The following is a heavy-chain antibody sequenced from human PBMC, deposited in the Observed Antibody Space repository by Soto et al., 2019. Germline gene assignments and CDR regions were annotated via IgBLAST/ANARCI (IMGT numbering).Heavy chain of an antibody. CDR3: AKLTGEGTYYDFWSGYYYYYYYYMNV. V-gene: IGHV3-23*01. J-gene: IGHJ6*03. D-gene: IGHD3-3*01. CDR1: GFTFSSYA. Sequence: EVQLLESGGGLVQPGGSLRLSCAASGFTFSSYAMSWVRQAPGKGLEWVSAISGSGGSTYYADSVKGRFTISRDNSKNPLYLQMNSLRAEDTAVYYCAKLTGEGTYYDFWSGYYYYYYYYMNVWGKGTTVTVSS. CDR2: ISGSGGST.